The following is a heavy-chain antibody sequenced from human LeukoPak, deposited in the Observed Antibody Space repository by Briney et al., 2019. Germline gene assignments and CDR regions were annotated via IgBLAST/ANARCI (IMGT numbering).Heavy chain of an antibody. CDR1: GFTFSSYA. CDR3: AKDGGGSIAAAGADY. CDR2: ISGSGGST. D-gene: IGHD6-13*01. J-gene: IGHJ4*02. V-gene: IGHV3-23*01. Sequence: GGSLRLSCAASGFTFSSYAMSWVRQAPGKGLEWVSAISGSGGSTYYADSVKGRFTISRDNSKNTLYLQMNSLRAEDTAVYYCAKDGGGSIAAAGADYWGQGTLVTVSS.